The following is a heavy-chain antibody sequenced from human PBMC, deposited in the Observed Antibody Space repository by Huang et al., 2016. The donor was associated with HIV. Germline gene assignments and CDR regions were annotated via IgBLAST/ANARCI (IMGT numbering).Heavy chain of an antibody. V-gene: IGHV1-69*01. CDR1: GGTFSTYA. D-gene: IGHD6-6*01. Sequence: QVQLVQSGAEVKKPGSSVKVSCKASGGTFSTYAISWVRQAPGQGRDGRGVIIPIFGTANYAQEFQGTVTITADEFTSTAYMELSSLRSEDTALYYCARGRTRSSLYDSYYGLDVWGQGTTVTVSS. CDR2: IIPIFGTA. J-gene: IGHJ6*02. CDR3: ARGRTRSSLYDSYYGLDV.